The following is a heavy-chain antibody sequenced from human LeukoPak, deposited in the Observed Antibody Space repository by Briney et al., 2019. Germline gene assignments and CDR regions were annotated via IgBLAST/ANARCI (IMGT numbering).Heavy chain of an antibody. V-gene: IGHV3-23*01. J-gene: IGHJ4*02. CDR3: AKSPRSRINIVVVVAATYFDY. CDR1: GFTFSSYA. D-gene: IGHD2-15*01. CDR2: ISGSGGST. Sequence: PGGSLRLSCAASGFTFSSYAMSWVRQAPGKGLEWVSAISGSGGSTYYADSVKGRFTISRDNSKNTLYLQMNSLRAEDTAVYYCAKSPRSRINIVVVVAATYFDYWGQGTLVTVSS.